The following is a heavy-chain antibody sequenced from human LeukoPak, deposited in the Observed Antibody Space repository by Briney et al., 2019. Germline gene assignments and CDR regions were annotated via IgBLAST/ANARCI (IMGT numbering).Heavy chain of an antibody. CDR1: GFSFSTYS. J-gene: IGHJ5*02. CDR2: ISASGGDT. CDR3: AKDVRRCNGACT. D-gene: IGHD2-8*01. V-gene: IGHV3-23*01. Sequence: GGSPRLSCAASGFSFSTYSFSWVRQAPGKGLEWVSGISASGGDTFYADSVKGRFTISRDNSKNTLSLQMNSLRVEDTAIYYCAKDVRRCNGACTWGQGTLVTVSS.